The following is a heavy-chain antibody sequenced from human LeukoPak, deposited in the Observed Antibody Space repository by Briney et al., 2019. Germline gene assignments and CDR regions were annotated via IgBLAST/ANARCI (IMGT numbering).Heavy chain of an antibody. V-gene: IGHV3-21*01. D-gene: IGHD2-15*01. CDR3: ARCSGSSTYHSDDY. J-gene: IGHJ4*02. Sequence: KPGGSLRLSCAASGFAFRTCTMNWARQAPGKGLEWVSFISSTGDNIYYTDSVKGRFTISRDNAKNSLSLQMNSLRAEDTAVYYCARCSGSSTYHSDDYWGQGTLVTVSS. CDR2: ISSTGDNI. CDR1: GFAFRTCT.